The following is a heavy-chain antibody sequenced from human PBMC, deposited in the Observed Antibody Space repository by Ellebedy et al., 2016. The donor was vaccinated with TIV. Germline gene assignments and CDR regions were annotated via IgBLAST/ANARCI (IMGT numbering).Heavy chain of an antibody. CDR3: ASTNYYGSGSYIID. V-gene: IGHV4-34*01. CDR1: GGSFSGYY. Sequence: SETLSLXCAVYGGSFSGYYWSWIRQPPGKGLEWIGEINHSGSTNYNPSLKSRVTISVDTSKNQFSLKVSSVTAADTAVYYCASTNYYGSGSYIIDWGQGTLVAVSS. D-gene: IGHD3-10*01. J-gene: IGHJ4*02. CDR2: INHSGST.